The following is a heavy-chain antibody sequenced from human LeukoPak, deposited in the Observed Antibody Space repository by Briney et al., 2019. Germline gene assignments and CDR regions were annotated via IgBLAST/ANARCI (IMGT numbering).Heavy chain of an antibody. V-gene: IGHV4-39*07. Sequence: SETLSLTCTVSGGSISSSFYYWGWIRQPPGKGLEWIGEINHSGSTNYNPSLKSRVTISADTSKNQFSLKLSSVTAADTAVYYCARVGSWSSANYWGQGTLVTVSS. CDR3: ARVGSWSSANY. CDR2: INHSGST. D-gene: IGHD2-15*01. J-gene: IGHJ4*02. CDR1: GGSISSSFYY.